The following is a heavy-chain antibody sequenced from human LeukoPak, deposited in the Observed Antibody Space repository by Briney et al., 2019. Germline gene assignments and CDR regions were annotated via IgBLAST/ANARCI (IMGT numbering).Heavy chain of an antibody. CDR2: IWYDGSSK. Sequence: PGGSLRLSCAVSGFTFSSYAMHWVRQAPGKGLQWVAVIWYDGSSKYYADSVKGRFTISRDNSKNTLYLQMNSLRAEDTAVYYCGGAGDGYNYVYWGQGTLVTVSS. D-gene: IGHD5-24*01. V-gene: IGHV3-33*01. CDR3: GGAGDGYNYVY. J-gene: IGHJ4*02. CDR1: GFTFSSYA.